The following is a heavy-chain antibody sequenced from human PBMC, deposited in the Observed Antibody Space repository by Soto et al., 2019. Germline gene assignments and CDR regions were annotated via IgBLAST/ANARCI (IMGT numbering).Heavy chain of an antibody. Sequence: ASVKVSCKASGYTFTSYGISWVRQAPGQGLEWMGWISAYNGNTNYAQKLQGRVTMTTDTSTSTAYMELRSLRSDDTAVYYCAGAYYDFWSGYYTGWFDPWGQGTLVTVSS. CDR1: GYTFTSYG. D-gene: IGHD3-3*01. CDR2: ISAYNGNT. V-gene: IGHV1-18*01. J-gene: IGHJ5*02. CDR3: AGAYYDFWSGYYTGWFDP.